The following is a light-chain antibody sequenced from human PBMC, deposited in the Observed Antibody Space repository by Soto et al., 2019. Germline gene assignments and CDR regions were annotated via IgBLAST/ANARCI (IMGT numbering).Light chain of an antibody. V-gene: IGKV1-5*03. CDR1: QSISSW. CDR3: LQYTSTSLLT. Sequence: DIQMTQSPSTLSASVGDRVTITCRASQSISSWLAWYQQKPGKAPKLLIYKASSLESGVSSRFSGSGSGTEFTLTINSLQPDDLATYYCLQYTSTSLLTFGGGTKVDIK. J-gene: IGKJ4*01. CDR2: KAS.